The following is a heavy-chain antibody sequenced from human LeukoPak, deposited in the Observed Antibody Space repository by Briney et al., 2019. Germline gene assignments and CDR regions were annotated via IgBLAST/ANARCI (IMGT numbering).Heavy chain of an antibody. CDR2: IIPIFGTT. CDR1: GGTFSNYA. J-gene: IGHJ6*03. V-gene: IGHV1-69*13. D-gene: IGHD6-25*01. Sequence: SVKVSCKASGGTFSNYAISWVRQAPGQGLEWVGGIIPIFGTTNYAQKFQGRVTITADESMSTAYMELSSLRSEDTAVYYCARGNTAATSHYYYMDVWGKGTTITVSS. CDR3: ARGNTAATSHYYYMDV.